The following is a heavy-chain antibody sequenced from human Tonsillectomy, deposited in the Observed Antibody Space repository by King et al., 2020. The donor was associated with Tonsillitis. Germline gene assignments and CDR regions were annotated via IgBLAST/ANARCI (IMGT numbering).Heavy chain of an antibody. V-gene: IGHV1-2*02. CDR2: INPDSGGT. CDR3: ARARIAVAGTDAFDI. Sequence: QLVQSGAEVKKPGASVKVSCKASGYTFTGYYMHWVRQAPGQGLEWMGWINPDSGGTHYVQKFQGRVTMTRDTSITTAYMELSRLRSDDTAVYYCARARIAVAGTDAFDIWGQGTMVTVSS. D-gene: IGHD6-19*01. J-gene: IGHJ3*02. CDR1: GYTFTGYY.